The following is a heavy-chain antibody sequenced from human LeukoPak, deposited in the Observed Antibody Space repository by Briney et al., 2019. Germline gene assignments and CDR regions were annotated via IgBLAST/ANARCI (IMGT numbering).Heavy chain of an antibody. CDR1: GGSISSHY. CDR3: ARDNLAYCGGDCPYNWFDP. D-gene: IGHD2-21*02. V-gene: IGHV4-59*11. Sequence: PSETLSLTCTVSGGSISSHYWSWIRQPPGKGLEWIGYIYYSGSTNYNPSLKSRVTISVDTSKNQFSLKLSSVTAADTAVYYCARDNLAYCGGDCPYNWFDPWGQGTLVTVSS. CDR2: IYYSGST. J-gene: IGHJ5*02.